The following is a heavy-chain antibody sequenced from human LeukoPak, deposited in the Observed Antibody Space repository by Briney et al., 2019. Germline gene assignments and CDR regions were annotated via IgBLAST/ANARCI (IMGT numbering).Heavy chain of an antibody. V-gene: IGHV3-53*01. CDR1: GFTVSTDY. J-gene: IGHJ4*02. D-gene: IGHD6-19*01. CDR3: ARGGIGVAGDFEY. CDR2: IYSGGST. Sequence: GGSLRLSCAASGFTVSTDYMNWVRQAPGKGLEWVSVIYSGGSTYYADSVKGRFTISRDNSKDTLYLQMNSLRAEDTAVYYCARGGIGVAGDFEYWGQGTLVTVSS.